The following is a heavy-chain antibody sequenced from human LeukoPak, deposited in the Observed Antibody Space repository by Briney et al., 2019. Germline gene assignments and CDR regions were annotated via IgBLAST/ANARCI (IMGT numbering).Heavy chain of an antibody. D-gene: IGHD6-19*01. Sequence: GGSLRLSCAASGFSFSSNGMHWVRQAPGKRLEWVAVISNDGSNKYYADSVRGRFTISRDNSKNTLYLQMNSLRAEDTAVYYCAKHSSGWYIDYWGQGTLVTVSS. CDR2: ISNDGSNK. J-gene: IGHJ4*02. V-gene: IGHV3-30*18. CDR3: AKHSSGWYIDY. CDR1: GFSFSSNG.